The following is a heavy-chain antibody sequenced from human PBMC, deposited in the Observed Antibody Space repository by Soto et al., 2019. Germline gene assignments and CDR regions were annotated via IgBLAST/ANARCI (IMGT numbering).Heavy chain of an antibody. CDR3: AKIPSRGMIFGAGS. V-gene: IGHV3-23*05. CDR1: GFIFRNHV. Sequence: GGSLRLSCAATGFIFRNHVLNWVRQAPGKGLEWVSAIDNSGDGSFYADSVKGRFIISRDNSNDTVFLHMNNLRLEDTAFYYCAKIPSRGMIFGAGSWGQGTLVTVSS. D-gene: IGHD3-3*01. J-gene: IGHJ5*02. CDR2: IDNSGDGS.